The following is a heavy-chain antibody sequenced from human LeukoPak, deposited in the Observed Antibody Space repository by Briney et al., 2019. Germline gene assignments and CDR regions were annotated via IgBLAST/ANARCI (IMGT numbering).Heavy chain of an antibody. V-gene: IGHV1-46*01. CDR2: INPSGGST. CDR3: ARDRIMAIAARPRLYFDY. D-gene: IGHD6-6*01. J-gene: IGHJ4*02. CDR1: GYTFTSYY. Sequence: VASVKVSCKASGYTFTSYYMHWVRQAPGQGLEWMGIINPSGGSTSYAQKFQGRVTMTRDTSTSTVYMELSSLRPEDTAAYYCARDRIMAIAARPRLYFDYWGQGTLVTVSS.